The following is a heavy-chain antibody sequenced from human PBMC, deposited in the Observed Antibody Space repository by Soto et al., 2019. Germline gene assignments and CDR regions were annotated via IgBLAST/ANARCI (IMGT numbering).Heavy chain of an antibody. J-gene: IGHJ6*02. CDR2: ISAYNGNT. Sequence: QVQLVQSGAEVKKPGASVKVSCKASGYTFTSYGISWVRQAPGQGLEWMGWISAYNGNTNYAQKLQGRVTMTTDTSTSTAYMELRSLRSDGTAVYYCARDPGYCSGGNCYLPYGMDVCGQGTTVTVSS. CDR1: GYTFTSYG. V-gene: IGHV1-18*01. D-gene: IGHD2-15*01. CDR3: ARDPGYCSGGNCYLPYGMDV.